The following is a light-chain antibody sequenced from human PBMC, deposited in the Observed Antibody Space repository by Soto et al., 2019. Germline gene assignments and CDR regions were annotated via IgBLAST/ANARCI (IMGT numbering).Light chain of an antibody. J-gene: IGLJ1*01. Sequence: QSALTQPASVSGSPGQSITISCTGTSDVVGNYNLVSWYQQHPGKAPKLIIYEGNKRPSGVSNRFSGSKSGDTASLTISGLQAEDEADYYCSSFTNTITRYAFGTGTKLTVL. CDR3: SSFTNTITRYA. V-gene: IGLV2-14*02. CDR1: SDVVGNYNL. CDR2: EGN.